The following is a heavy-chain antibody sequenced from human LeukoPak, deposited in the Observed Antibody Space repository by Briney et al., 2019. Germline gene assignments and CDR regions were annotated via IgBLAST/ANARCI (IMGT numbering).Heavy chain of an antibody. Sequence: GGSLRLSCAASGFPSGNEAMGWVRQAPERGLEWVSTISPGGGTTYYADSVKGRFTISRDNSRNTLFVQMNSLSAEDTAVYYCAKVRSGSSNWALRIFDNWGQGTLVTVSS. J-gene: IGHJ4*02. CDR2: ISPGGGTT. V-gene: IGHV3-23*01. D-gene: IGHD4-11*01. CDR3: AKVRSGSSNWALRIFDN. CDR1: GFPSGNEA.